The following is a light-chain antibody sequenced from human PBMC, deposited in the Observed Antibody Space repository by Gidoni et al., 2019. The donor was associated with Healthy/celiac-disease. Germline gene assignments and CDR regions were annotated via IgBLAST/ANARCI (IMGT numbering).Light chain of an antibody. CDR1: QRVSSSY. J-gene: IGKJ2*01. CDR3: QQYGSSTGT. CDR2: GAS. Sequence: EIVLTQSPGTLSLSPGERATLSCRASQRVSSSYLAWYQQKPGQAPRLLIYGASGRATGIPDRFSGSGSGTDFTLTISRLEPEDFAVYYCQQYGSSTGTFGQGTKLEIK. V-gene: IGKV3-20*01.